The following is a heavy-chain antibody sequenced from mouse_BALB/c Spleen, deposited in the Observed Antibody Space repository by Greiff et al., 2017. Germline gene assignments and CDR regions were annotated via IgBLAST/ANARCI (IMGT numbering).Heavy chain of an antibody. J-gene: IGHJ3*01. CDR2: IDPANGNT. Sequence: EVQLVESGAELVKPGASVKLSCTASGFNIKDTYMHWVKQRPEQGLEWIGRIDPANGNTKYDPKFQGKATITADTSSNTAYLQLSSLTSEDTAVYYCASRDSSGRAYWGQGTLVTVSA. V-gene: IGHV14-3*02. CDR3: ASRDSSGRAY. CDR1: GFNIKDTY. D-gene: IGHD3-2*01.